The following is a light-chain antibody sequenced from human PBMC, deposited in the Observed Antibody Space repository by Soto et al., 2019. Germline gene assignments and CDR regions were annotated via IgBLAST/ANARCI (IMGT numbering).Light chain of an antibody. CDR2: GAS. V-gene: IGKV3-15*01. CDR3: QQYKNWPPLT. CDR1: QSLSNN. Sequence: EVVMTQSPATLSASPGERATLSCRASQSLSNNFAWYQQKPGQAPRLLIYGASTRAAGIPARFSGSGSGTEFTLTISSLQSEDFAVYYRQQYKNWPPLTFGPGTKVD. J-gene: IGKJ3*01.